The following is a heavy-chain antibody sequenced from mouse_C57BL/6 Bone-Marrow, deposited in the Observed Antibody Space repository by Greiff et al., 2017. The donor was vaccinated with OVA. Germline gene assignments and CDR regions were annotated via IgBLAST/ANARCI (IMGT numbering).Heavy chain of an antibody. D-gene: IGHD2-2*01. CDR2: IDPEDGDN. CDR1: GFNIKDYY. J-gene: IGHJ2*01. CDR3: TTVWLRRTDY. V-gene: IGHV14-1*01. Sequence: VQLKESGAELVRPGASVKLSCTASGFNIKDYYMHWVKQRPEQGLEWIGRIDPEDGDNEYAPKFQGKATMTADTSYNTAYLQLSSLTSEDTAVYCCTTVWLRRTDYWGQGTTLTVAS.